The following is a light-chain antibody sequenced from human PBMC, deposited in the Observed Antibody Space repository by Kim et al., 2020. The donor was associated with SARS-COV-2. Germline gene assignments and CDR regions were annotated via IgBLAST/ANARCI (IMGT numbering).Light chain of an antibody. CDR1: SGSIASNH. V-gene: IGLV6-57*04. J-gene: IGLJ3*02. CDR2: EDN. Sequence: NFMLTQPHSVSESPGKTVTISCTRSSGSIASNHVQWYQQRPGSAPTTVIYEDNQRPPGVPDRFSGSIDSSSNSASLTISGLKTEDEADYYCQSYDSSNQGVFGGGTQLTVL. CDR3: QSYDSSNQGV.